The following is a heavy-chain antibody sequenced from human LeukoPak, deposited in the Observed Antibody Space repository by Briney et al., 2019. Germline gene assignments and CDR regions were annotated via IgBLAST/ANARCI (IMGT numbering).Heavy chain of an antibody. CDR3: ARAPYVLGIDAFDI. V-gene: IGHV1-69*05. CDR2: IIPIFGTA. D-gene: IGHD7-27*01. CDR1: GGTFSSYA. J-gene: IGHJ3*02. Sequence: SVKVSCKASGGTFSSYAISWVRQAPGQGLEWMGGIIPIFGTANYAQKFQGRVTITTDESTSTAYMELSSLRSEDTAAYYCARAPYVLGIDAFDIWGQGTMVTVSS.